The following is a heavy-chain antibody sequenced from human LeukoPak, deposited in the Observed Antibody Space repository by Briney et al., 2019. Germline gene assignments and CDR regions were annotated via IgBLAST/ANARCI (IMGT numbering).Heavy chain of an antibody. J-gene: IGHJ5*02. D-gene: IGHD6-13*01. Sequence: ASVKVSCKASGYTFTSYAMNWVRQAPGQGLEWMGWINTNTGNPTYAQGFTGRFVFSLDTSVSTAYLQISSLKAEDTAVYYCARGWAPYSSSWYGRNWFDPWGQGTLVTVSS. CDR2: INTNTGNP. CDR1: GYTFTSYA. CDR3: ARGWAPYSSSWYGRNWFDP. V-gene: IGHV7-4-1*02.